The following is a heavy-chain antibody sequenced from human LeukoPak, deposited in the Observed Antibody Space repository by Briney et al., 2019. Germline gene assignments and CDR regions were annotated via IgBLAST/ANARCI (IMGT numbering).Heavy chain of an antibody. CDR3: ARHRFGHLFDY. CDR2: VYHTGHT. Sequence: PSETLSLTCTVSGDSISGYYWSWIRQPPGQGLEWIGYVYHTGHTHYSPYLKSRVTVSLDTSRNQVSLILSSVTAADTAVYYRARHRFGHLFDYWGQGTLVFVSS. V-gene: IGHV4-59*01. J-gene: IGHJ4*02. CDR1: GDSISGYY. D-gene: IGHD3-16*01.